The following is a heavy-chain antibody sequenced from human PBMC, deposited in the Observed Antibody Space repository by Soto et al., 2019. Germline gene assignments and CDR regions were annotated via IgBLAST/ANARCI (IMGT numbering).Heavy chain of an antibody. J-gene: IGHJ4*02. V-gene: IGHV5-10-1*03. D-gene: IGHD1-1*01. CDR3: VRHGNGIPYYFDY. Sequence: EVQLVQSGAEVKKPGESLRLSCKGSGYRFISYGISWWRRSPGKALEWGGRFDPSDSYTTNSPSFQGHVTISIDKSINTAYLQWSSLQASDTAMYYCVRHGNGIPYYFDYWGRGTLVPVSS. CDR1: GYRFISYG. CDR2: FDPSDSYT.